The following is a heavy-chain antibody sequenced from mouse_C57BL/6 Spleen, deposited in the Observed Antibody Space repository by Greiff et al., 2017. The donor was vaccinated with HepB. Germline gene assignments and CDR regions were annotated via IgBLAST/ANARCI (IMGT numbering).Heavy chain of an antibody. V-gene: IGHV7-3*01. Sequence: EVQRVESGGGLVQPGGSLSLSCAASGFTFTDYYMSWVRQPPGKALEWLGFIRNKANGYTTEYSASVKGRFTISRDNSQSILYLQMNALRAEDSATYYCARGSGPYYFDYWGQGTTLTVSS. CDR3: ARGSGPYYFDY. CDR1: GFTFTDYY. D-gene: IGHD3-2*02. CDR2: IRNKANGYTT. J-gene: IGHJ2*01.